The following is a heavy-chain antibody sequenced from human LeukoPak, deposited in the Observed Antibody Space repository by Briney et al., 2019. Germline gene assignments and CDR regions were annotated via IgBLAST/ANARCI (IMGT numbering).Heavy chain of an antibody. CDR1: GYTFTSYY. V-gene: IGHV1-46*01. CDR3: VRNSGSGFDY. D-gene: IGHD2-15*01. Sequence: ASVKVSCKASGYTFTSYYMLWVRQAPGQGLEWMGRIDPSGGSTSYAQKFQGRVTMTRDTSTSTVYMELSSLRSEDTAVYYCVRNSGSGFDYWGQGTLVTVSS. CDR2: IDPSGGST. J-gene: IGHJ4*02.